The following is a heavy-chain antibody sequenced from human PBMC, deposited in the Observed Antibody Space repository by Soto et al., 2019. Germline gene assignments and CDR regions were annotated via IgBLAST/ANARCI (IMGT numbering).Heavy chain of an antibody. CDR2: ISGGGDTT. J-gene: IGHJ4*02. V-gene: IGHV3-23*01. CDR1: GFTFNNYA. Sequence: EVQLLESGGGLVQPGGSLRLSCAASGFTFNNYAMTWVRQAPGKGLEWVSAISGGGDTTSYADSLKGRFTVSRDGSKNTLYLQMSSLRAEDTALYYCAKGRGGSGSLTPRVDFWGQGTLFTVSS. D-gene: IGHD3-10*01. CDR3: AKGRGGSGSLTPRVDF.